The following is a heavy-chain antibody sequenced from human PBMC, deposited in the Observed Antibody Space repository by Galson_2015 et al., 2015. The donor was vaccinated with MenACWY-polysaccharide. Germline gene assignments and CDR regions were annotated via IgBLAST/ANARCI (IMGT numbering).Heavy chain of an antibody. CDR3: ARERGVIVLAANWFDP. J-gene: IGHJ5*02. CDR1: GFTFTHYY. V-gene: IGHV1-2*06. Sequence: SVKVSCKASGFTFTHYYLHWVRQDPGQGLEWMGRNNPNTGGTTYTQKFQGRVTMTRDTSISTAYMELSRLRSDDTAVYYCARERGVIVLAANWFDPWGQGTLVTVSS. D-gene: IGHD3-10*01. CDR2: NNPNTGGT.